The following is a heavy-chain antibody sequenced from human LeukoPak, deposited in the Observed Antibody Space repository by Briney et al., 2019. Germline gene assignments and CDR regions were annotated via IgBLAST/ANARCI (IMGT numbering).Heavy chain of an antibody. J-gene: IGHJ4*02. Sequence: SETLSLTYTVSGGSISPYYWSWIRQPPGKGLEWLGYIYYSGNTEYKPSLKSRVAISVDTSKNQFSLRLSSVTAADTAVYYCARSTGSTMFIDYWGQGTLVTVSS. V-gene: IGHV4-59*01. CDR1: GGSISPYY. D-gene: IGHD3-10*02. CDR3: ARSTGSTMFIDY. CDR2: IYYSGNT.